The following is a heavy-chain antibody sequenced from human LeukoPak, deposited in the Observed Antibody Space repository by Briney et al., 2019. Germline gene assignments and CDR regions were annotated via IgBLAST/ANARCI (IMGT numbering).Heavy chain of an antibody. D-gene: IGHD6-13*01. Sequence: ASVKVSCKASGYTFTGYYMHWVRQAPGQGLEWMGWINPNNGGTNYAQKFQGRVTMTRDTSISTAYMELSRLRSDDTAVYYCARGYMAAAGFDYWGQGTLVTVSS. V-gene: IGHV1-2*02. CDR1: GYTFTGYY. CDR3: ARGYMAAAGFDY. CDR2: INPNNGGT. J-gene: IGHJ4*02.